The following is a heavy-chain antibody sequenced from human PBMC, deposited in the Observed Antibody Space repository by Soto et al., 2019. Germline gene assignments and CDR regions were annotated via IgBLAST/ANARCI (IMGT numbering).Heavy chain of an antibody. Sequence: LGESLKISCKGSGYSFTSYWIGWVRQMPGKGLEWMGIIYPGDSDTRYSPSFQGQVTISADKSISTAYLQWSSLKASDTAVYYCATPTPLRGAIITNINFDFWGQGPPVPVSS. CDR1: GYSFTSYW. V-gene: IGHV5-51*01. J-gene: IGHJ4*02. D-gene: IGHD3-10*01. CDR2: IYPGDSDT. CDR3: ATPTPLRGAIITNINFDF.